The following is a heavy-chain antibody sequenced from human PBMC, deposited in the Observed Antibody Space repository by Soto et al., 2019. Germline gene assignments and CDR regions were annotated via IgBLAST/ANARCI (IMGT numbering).Heavy chain of an antibody. CDR3: ARRYYAMDV. CDR1: GFIFSGSY. V-gene: IGHV3-53*02. CDR2: IYTDGST. J-gene: IGHJ6*02. Sequence: EVQLVETGGGLIQPGGSLRLSCAASGFIFSGSYMSWVRQAPGKGLEWVSVIYTDGSTYYADSVKCRFTISRDNSKNSLYLQMNSLRAEDTAVYYCARRYYAMDVWGQGTTVTVSS.